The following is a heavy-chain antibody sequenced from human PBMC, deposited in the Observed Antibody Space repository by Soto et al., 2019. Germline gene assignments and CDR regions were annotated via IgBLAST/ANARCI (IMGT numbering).Heavy chain of an antibody. CDR3: ARTLRGRGVKYFDD. D-gene: IGHD3-10*01. V-gene: IGHV6-1*01. J-gene: IGHJ4*02. CDR2: TYYRSKWHY. CDR1: GDSVSNNSVA. Sequence: PSQTLSLTCAISGDSVSNNSVAWDWVRQSPSRGLEWLGRTYYRSKWHYDYAPSVRSRITINPDTFKNHFSLQLNSVSPEDAAVYYCARTLRGRGVKYFDDWGQGTLVTVSS.